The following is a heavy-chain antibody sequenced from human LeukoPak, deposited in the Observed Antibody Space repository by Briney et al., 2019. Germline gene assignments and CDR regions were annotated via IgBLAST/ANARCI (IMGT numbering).Heavy chain of an antibody. CDR3: ARGHYGMNV. J-gene: IGHJ6*02. Sequence: GGSLRLSCVASGFTFSRHWMSWVRQAPGKGLEWVANINQDGSEKHFLDSVKGRFTISRDSAENSLFLQMNSLRAEDTAVYFCARGHYGMNVWGQGTTVTVSS. V-gene: IGHV3-7*01. CDR2: INQDGSEK. CDR1: GFTFSRHW.